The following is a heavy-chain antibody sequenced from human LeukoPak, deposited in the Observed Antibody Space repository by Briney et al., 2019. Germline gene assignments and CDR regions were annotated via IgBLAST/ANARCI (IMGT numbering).Heavy chain of an antibody. D-gene: IGHD4-17*01. CDR3: ARGTYGYYMAV. Sequence: SETLSLTCSGSNYSISNSLYWGWLRQPPGKGLEWIGSIYRSGSTSYNPSLKSRVTISLDTSKNQFSLVLSCVTAACTAVYFCARGTYGYYMAVWGEGTTVTVSS. V-gene: IGHV4-38-2*02. CDR2: IYRSGST. CDR1: NYSISNSLY. J-gene: IGHJ6*03.